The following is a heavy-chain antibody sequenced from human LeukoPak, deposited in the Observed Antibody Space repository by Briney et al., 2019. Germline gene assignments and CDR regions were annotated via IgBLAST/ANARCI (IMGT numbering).Heavy chain of an antibody. V-gene: IGHV3-7*05. J-gene: IGHJ4*02. D-gene: IGHD2-2*02. CDR3: ARGDEYTTSP. Sequence: GGSLRLSCAAPGFTFSSFWMSWVRQAPGKGLEWVANIKRDGGDKYYVDSVKGRFSISRDNAKNSLYLHMNSLRAEDTAVYYCARGDEYTTSPWGQGTLVTVSS. CDR1: GFTFSSFW. CDR2: IKRDGGDK.